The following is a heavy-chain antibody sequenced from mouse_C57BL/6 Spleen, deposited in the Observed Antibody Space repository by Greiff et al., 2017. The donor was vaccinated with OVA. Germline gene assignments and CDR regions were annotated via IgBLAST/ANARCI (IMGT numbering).Heavy chain of an antibody. CDR1: GYTFTSYW. J-gene: IGHJ3*01. CDR2: IYPSDSGT. D-gene: IGHD3-2*02. CDR3: ARRGSSGLAWFAY. Sequence: VQLQQPGAELVRPGSSVKLSCKASGYTFTSYWMDWVKQRPGQGLEWIGNIYPSDSGTHYNQKFKDKATLTVDKSSSTAYMQLSSLTSEDSAVYYCARRGSSGLAWFAYWGQGTLVTVSA. V-gene: IGHV1-61*01.